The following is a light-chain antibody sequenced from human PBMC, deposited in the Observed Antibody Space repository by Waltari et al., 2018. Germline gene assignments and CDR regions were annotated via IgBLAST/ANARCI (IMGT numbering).Light chain of an antibody. J-gene: IGLJ1*01. V-gene: IGLV2-14*01. CDR1: SNDVGGYGY. CDR3: SSQTSSVPHV. CDR2: EVA. Sequence: QSALTQPASVSGSPGRSITISCTGTSNDVGGYGYVSWYQQYPGKAPKLIIYEVAYRPSGISTRFPCATSGNTSSLTISGLQAEDEADYYGSSQTSSVPHVFGTGTRVTVV.